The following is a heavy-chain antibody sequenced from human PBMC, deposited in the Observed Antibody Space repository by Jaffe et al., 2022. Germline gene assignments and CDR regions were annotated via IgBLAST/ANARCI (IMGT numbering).Heavy chain of an antibody. V-gene: IGHV3-23*01. J-gene: IGHJ3*02. Sequence: EVQLLESGGGLVQPGGSLRLSCAAAGFTFNSYAMSWVRQAPGTGLEWVSAISGSGGSTYYADSVKGRFTISRDNSKNTLYLQMNSLRAEDTAVYYCARFPFRGSGGSPYAFDIWGQGTMVTVSS. D-gene: IGHD2-15*01. CDR1: GFTFNSYA. CDR2: ISGSGGST. CDR3: ARFPFRGSGGSPYAFDI.